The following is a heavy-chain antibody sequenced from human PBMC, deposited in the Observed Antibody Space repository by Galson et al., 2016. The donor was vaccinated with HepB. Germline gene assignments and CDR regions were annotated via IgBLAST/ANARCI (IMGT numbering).Heavy chain of an antibody. J-gene: IGHJ3*02. V-gene: IGHV3-7*01. Sequence: SLRLSCAASGFTFSSHWMSWVRQAPGKGLERVANISPDGGGKSYVDSVKGRFTISRDNAKNSLSLQMNTLRAEDTAVYYCAREMFETQWQRAFDIWVQGTIVAVSS. D-gene: IGHD6-19*01. CDR3: AREMFETQWQRAFDI. CDR1: GFTFSSHW. CDR2: ISPDGGGK.